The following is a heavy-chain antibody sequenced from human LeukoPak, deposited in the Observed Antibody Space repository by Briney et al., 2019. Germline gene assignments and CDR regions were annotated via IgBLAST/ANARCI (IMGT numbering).Heavy chain of an antibody. CDR1: GFTVSSNY. Sequence: GGSLRLSCAASGFTVSSNYMSWVRQTPGKGLEWVSVIYSGGSTYYADSVKGRFTISRDNSKNTLYLQMNSLRAEDTAVYYCAREGYCSGGSCTGADDAFDIWGQGTMVTVSS. CDR3: AREGYCSGGSCTGADDAFDI. D-gene: IGHD2-15*01. J-gene: IGHJ3*02. CDR2: IYSGGST. V-gene: IGHV3-53*01.